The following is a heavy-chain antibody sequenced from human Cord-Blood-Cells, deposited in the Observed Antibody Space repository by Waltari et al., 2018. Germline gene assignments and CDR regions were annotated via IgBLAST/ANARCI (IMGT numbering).Heavy chain of an antibody. J-gene: IGHJ4*02. CDR1: GGSFSGYY. CDR2: INHSGST. Sequence: QVQLQQWGAGLLKPSETLSLTCAVYGGSFSGYYWSWIRQPPGKGLEWIGEINHSGSTNYNPSLKSRVTISVDTSKNQFSLKLSSVTAADTAVYYCARVRKDYYDSSGYYTFWGQGTLVTVSS. V-gene: IGHV4-34*01. CDR3: ARVRKDYYDSSGYYTF. D-gene: IGHD3-22*01.